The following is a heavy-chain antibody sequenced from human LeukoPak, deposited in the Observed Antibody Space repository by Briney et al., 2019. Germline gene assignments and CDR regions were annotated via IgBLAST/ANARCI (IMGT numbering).Heavy chain of an antibody. CDR1: GFTFSSYA. CDR3: AKDWGYSYGYSYYFDY. Sequence: GGSLRLSCAASGFTFSSYATSWVRQAPGKGLEWVSAISGSGGSTYYADSVKGRFTISRDNSKNTLYLQMNSLRAEDTAVYYCAKDWGYSYGYSYYFDYWGQGTLVTVSS. CDR2: ISGSGGST. J-gene: IGHJ4*02. D-gene: IGHD5-18*01. V-gene: IGHV3-23*01.